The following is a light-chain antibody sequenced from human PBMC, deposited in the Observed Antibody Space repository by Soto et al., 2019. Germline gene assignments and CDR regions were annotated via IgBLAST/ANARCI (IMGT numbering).Light chain of an antibody. Sequence: DSQMTQSPSTLPASVGDRVTITCRASQSISSWLAWYQQKPGKAPKLLIYKASLLQSGVPSRFSGSGSGTEFTLTFSSLHPEDFATYYFLHYDRYPVTFGGGTKV. CDR2: KAS. CDR3: LHYDRYPVT. CDR1: QSISSW. V-gene: IGKV1-5*03. J-gene: IGKJ4*01.